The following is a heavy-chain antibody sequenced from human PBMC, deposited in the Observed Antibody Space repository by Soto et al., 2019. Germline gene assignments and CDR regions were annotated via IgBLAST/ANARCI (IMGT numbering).Heavy chain of an antibody. Sequence: SLSLTCAMSGDSVSSNCAAWNWIRQSQSRGLEWLGRTYYRSKWYNDYAVSVKSRITINPDTSKNQFSLQLNSVTPEDTAVYYCARSDTRQWLVSYNWFDPWGQGTLVTVSS. CDR3: ARSDTRQWLVSYNWFDP. D-gene: IGHD6-19*01. V-gene: IGHV6-1*01. J-gene: IGHJ5*02. CDR2: TYYRSKWYN. CDR1: GDSVSSNCAA.